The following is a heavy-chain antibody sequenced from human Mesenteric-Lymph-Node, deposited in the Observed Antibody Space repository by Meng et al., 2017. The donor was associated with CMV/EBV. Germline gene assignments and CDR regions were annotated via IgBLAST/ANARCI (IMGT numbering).Heavy chain of an antibody. Sequence: SNHWWTWVRQLPGKGLEWVGEIYHSGSTNYNPSLKSRVTISLDKSNNHFSLDLKYVTAADTAVYYCATGQGTILMVRGVPKKGFDYWGQGTLVTVSS. CDR3: ATGQGTILMVRGVPKKGFDY. CDR1: SNHW. D-gene: IGHD3-10*01. J-gene: IGHJ4*02. V-gene: IGHV4-4*02. CDR2: IYHSGST.